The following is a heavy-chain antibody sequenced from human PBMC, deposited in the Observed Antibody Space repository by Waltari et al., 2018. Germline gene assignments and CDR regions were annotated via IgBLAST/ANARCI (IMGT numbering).Heavy chain of an antibody. V-gene: IGHV1-69*08. J-gene: IGHJ6*02. CDR2: IIPSFGTA. CDR1: GGTFSSYA. CDR3: ARSSMVQGDHYYYYGMDV. Sequence: QVQLVQSGAEVKKPGSSVKVSCKASGGTFSSYAISWVRQPPGQGLEWMGRIIPSFGTANYAQKFQGRVTITADKSTSTAYMELSSLRSEDTAVYYCARSSMVQGDHYYYYGMDVWGQGTTVTVSS. D-gene: IGHD3-10*01.